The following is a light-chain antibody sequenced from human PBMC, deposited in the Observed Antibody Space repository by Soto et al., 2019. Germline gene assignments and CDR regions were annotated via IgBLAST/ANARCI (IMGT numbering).Light chain of an antibody. V-gene: IGLV2-14*01. J-gene: IGLJ2*01. Sequence: QSALTQPASVSGSPGQSITISCTGTSSDVGGYNYVSWYQQHPGKATKLMIYGVTNRPSGVSNRFSGSNSGNTASRTISGLQDEDEADDYCSSYTSSTTLRVVFGGGTKLTVL. CDR2: GVT. CDR1: SSDVGGYNY. CDR3: SSYTSSTTLRVV.